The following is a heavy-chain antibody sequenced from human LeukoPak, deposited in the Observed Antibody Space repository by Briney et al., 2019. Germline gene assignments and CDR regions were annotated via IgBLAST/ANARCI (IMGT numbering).Heavy chain of an antibody. CDR1: GGSFSGYY. CDR2: INHSGST. V-gene: IGHV4-34*01. Sequence: SETLSLACAVYGGSFSGYYWSWIRQPPGKGLEWIGEINHSGSTNYNPSLKSRVTISVDTSKNQFSLKLSSVTAADTAVYYCASRGYYYYGMDVWGQGTTVTVSS. CDR3: ASRGYYYYGMDV. J-gene: IGHJ6*02.